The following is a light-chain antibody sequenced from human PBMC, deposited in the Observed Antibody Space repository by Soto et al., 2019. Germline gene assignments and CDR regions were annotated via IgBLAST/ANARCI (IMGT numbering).Light chain of an antibody. Sequence: QPVLTQPPSVSGAPGQRFTISCTGSSSNIGAGYAVHWYQQLPGTAPKLLIYGTNNRPSGVPDRFSGSKSGTSASLAITGLQAEDEADYFCQAYDSSLSVFYAFGTGTKVTVL. J-gene: IGLJ1*01. CDR2: GTN. CDR3: QAYDSSLSVFYA. V-gene: IGLV1-40*01. CDR1: SSNIGAGYA.